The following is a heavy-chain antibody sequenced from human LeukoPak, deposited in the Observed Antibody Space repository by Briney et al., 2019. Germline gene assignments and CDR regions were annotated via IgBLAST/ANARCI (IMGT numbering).Heavy chain of an antibody. CDR2: ISYDGSNK. D-gene: IGHD5-18*01. V-gene: IGHV3-30-3*01. Sequence: GGSLRLSCAASGFTFSNYAIHWVRQAPGKGLEWVAVISYDGSNKYYADSVKGRFTISRDNSKNALYLQMNSLRAEDTAVYYCARVYVGTDTVDFDYWGQGTLVTVSS. CDR3: ARVYVGTDTVDFDY. J-gene: IGHJ4*02. CDR1: GFTFSNYA.